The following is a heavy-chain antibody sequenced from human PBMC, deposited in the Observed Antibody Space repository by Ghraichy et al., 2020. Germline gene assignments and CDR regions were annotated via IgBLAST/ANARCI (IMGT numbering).Heavy chain of an antibody. CDR1: GGSFSGYY. CDR3: ARVVRRGTIDY. J-gene: IGHJ4*02. Sequence: SQTLSLTCAVYGGSFSGYYWSWIRQPPGKGLEWIGEINHSGSTNYNPSLKSRVTISVDTSKNQFSLKLSSVTAADTAVYYCARVVRRGTIDYWGQGTLVTVSS. D-gene: IGHD3-10*01. V-gene: IGHV4-34*01. CDR2: INHSGST.